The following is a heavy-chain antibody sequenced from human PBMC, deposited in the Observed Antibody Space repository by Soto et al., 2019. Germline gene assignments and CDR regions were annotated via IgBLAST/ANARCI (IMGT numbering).Heavy chain of an antibody. J-gene: IGHJ4*01. Sequence: SETLSLTCTVSGGSISSYYWSWIRQPPGKGLEWIGYIYYSGSTNYNPSLKSRVTISVDTSKNQFSLKLSSVTAANTAVYYCARGGCSGGSCAFDNWGQGTLVTVSS. V-gene: IGHV4-59*01. CDR3: ARGGCSGGSCAFDN. CDR1: GGSISSYY. D-gene: IGHD2-15*01. CDR2: IYYSGST.